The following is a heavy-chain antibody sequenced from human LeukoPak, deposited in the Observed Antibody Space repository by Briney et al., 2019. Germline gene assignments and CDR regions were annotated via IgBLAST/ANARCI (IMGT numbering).Heavy chain of an antibody. CDR2: ISAYNGNT. Sequence: ASVKVSCKASGYTFTGYYMHWVRQAPGQGLEWMGWISAYNGNTNYAQKLQGRVTMTTDTSTSTAYMELRSLRSDDTAVYYCARSSGWYDAFDIWGQGTMVTVSS. CDR3: ARSSGWYDAFDI. CDR1: GYTFTGYY. V-gene: IGHV1-18*04. J-gene: IGHJ3*02. D-gene: IGHD6-19*01.